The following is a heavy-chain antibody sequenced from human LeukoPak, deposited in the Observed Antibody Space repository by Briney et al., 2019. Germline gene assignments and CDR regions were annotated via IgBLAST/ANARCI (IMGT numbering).Heavy chain of an antibody. Sequence: SETLSLTCAVHRGSFSISYWSWIRQPPGEGLEWIGDIDHGGRTNYNPSRKSRVTISLDTSKNQALLKLTSVTAADTALYYCATRPNADYDWGQGTLVTVSS. CDR3: ATRPNADYD. V-gene: IGHV4-34*01. CDR1: RGSFSISY. J-gene: IGHJ4*02. D-gene: IGHD4-17*01. CDR2: IDHGGRT.